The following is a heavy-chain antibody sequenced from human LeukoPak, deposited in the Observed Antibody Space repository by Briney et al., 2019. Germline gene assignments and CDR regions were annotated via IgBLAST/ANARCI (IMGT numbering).Heavy chain of an antibody. V-gene: IGHV4-34*01. CDR2: INHSGST. CDR3: ARGDSAWLEYYFDY. Sequence: PSETLSLTCAVYGGSFSGYYWSWIRQPPGKGLEWIGEINHSGSTNYNPSLKSRVTISVDTSKNQFSLKLSSVTAADTAVYYCARGDSAWLEYYFDYWSQGTLVTVSS. CDR1: GGSFSGYY. D-gene: IGHD6-19*01. J-gene: IGHJ4*02.